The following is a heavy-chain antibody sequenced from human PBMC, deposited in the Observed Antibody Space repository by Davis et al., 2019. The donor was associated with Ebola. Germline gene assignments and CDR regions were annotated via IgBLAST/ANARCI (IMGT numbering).Heavy chain of an antibody. CDR1: GFTFSSYW. J-gene: IGHJ5*01. CDR3: AKGSDYDFWRGYYSAGSWFDS. Sequence: GESLKISCAVSGFTFSSYWMSWVRQAPGKGLEWVSAISGSDGTYYADSVKGRFTISRDNSKNTLYLHMNSLTVEDTARYFCAKGSDYDFWRGYYSAGSWFDSWGQGTLVTVTS. V-gene: IGHV3-23*01. D-gene: IGHD3-3*01. CDR2: ISGSDGT.